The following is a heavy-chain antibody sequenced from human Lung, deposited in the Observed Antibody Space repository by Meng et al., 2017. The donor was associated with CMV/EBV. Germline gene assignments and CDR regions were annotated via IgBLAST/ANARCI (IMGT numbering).Heavy chain of an antibody. Sequence: GSLRLXCGVYGGSFSDYYWSWIRQPPGKGLEWIREINHSGSTNYNPSLKSRLTVSIDTYSDQFSLGLTSVNAADTAVYYCARVQLLAYYFDSWGQGTLVTVSS. J-gene: IGHJ4*02. CDR1: GGSFSDYY. V-gene: IGHV4-34*01. CDR2: INHSGST. CDR3: ARVQLLAYYFDS. D-gene: IGHD6-19*01.